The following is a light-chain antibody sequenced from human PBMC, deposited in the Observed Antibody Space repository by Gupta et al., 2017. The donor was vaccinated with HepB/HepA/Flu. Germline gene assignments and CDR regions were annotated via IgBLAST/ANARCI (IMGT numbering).Light chain of an antibody. CDR2: GAS. V-gene: IGKV3-20*01. CDR1: QSVSSSY. J-gene: IGKJ1*01. CDR3: LQDGSSPRT. Sequence: EIVLTQSPGTLSLSPGERATLSCRASQSVSSSYLAWYQQRPGQAPRLLIYGASSRATGISDRFSGSGSGTEFTLTISRLEPEDFAVYYCLQDGSSPRTFGQGTKLESK.